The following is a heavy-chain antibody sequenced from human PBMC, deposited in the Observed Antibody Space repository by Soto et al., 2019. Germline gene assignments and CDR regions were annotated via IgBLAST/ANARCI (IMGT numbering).Heavy chain of an antibody. V-gene: IGHV3-33*01. Sequence: QVQLVESGGGVVQPGRSLRLSCAASGFTFSSYGMQWVRQAPGKGLEWVAVISYDGSERFYGDSVKGRFTISRDNSKNTLYLQMNSLRAEDMAVYYCARGNGYNYVDYWGQGTLVTVSS. CDR2: ISYDGSER. CDR1: GFTFSSYG. CDR3: ARGNGYNYVDY. J-gene: IGHJ4*02. D-gene: IGHD5-12*01.